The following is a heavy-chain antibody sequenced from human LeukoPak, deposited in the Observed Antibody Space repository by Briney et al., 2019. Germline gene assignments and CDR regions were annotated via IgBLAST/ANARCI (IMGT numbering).Heavy chain of an antibody. CDR2: IYYTGST. D-gene: IGHD1-26*01. V-gene: IGHV4-39*01. Sequence: PSETLSLTCSVSGASVSGGTYYWGWIRQPPGKGREWIGSIYYTGSTYVNPSLKIRFTISVDTSKNQFSLKLTSVTAADTAVYYCARRGGSGRAFDYWGQGTLVTVSS. CDR1: GASVSGGTYY. J-gene: IGHJ4*02. CDR3: ARRGGSGRAFDY.